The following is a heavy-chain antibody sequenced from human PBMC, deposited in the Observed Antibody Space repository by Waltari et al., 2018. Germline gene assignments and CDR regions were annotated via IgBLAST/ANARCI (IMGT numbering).Heavy chain of an antibody. D-gene: IGHD3-10*01. Sequence: QVQLQESGPGLVKPSETLSLTCTVSGGSISSHYWSWIRQPPGKGLEWIGYIYYSGSTNYNPSLKSRVTISVDTSKNQFSLKLSSVTAADTAVYYCARESGEDGMDVWGQGTTVTVSS. CDR3: ARESGEDGMDV. V-gene: IGHV4-59*11. J-gene: IGHJ6*02. CDR1: GGSISSHY. CDR2: IYYSGST.